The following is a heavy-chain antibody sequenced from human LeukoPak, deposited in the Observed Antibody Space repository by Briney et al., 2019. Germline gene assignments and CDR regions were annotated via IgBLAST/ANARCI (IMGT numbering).Heavy chain of an antibody. J-gene: IGHJ4*02. D-gene: IGHD1-20*01. CDR2: IIPIFGTA. Sequence: GASVKVSCKASGGTFSSYAISWVRQAPGQGLEWMGGIIPIFGTANYAQKFQGRVTITADKSTSTAYMELSSLRSEDTAVYYCARGDNWNDASNEDWGQGTLVTVSS. CDR1: GGTFSSYA. V-gene: IGHV1-69*06. CDR3: ARGDNWNDASNED.